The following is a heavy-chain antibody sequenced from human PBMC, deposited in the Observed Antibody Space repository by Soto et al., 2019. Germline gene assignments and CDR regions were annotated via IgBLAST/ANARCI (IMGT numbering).Heavy chain of an antibody. CDR2: IYSGGTT. CDR1: GFTVSNHY. CDR3: AKIGDVWSGYSFDY. J-gene: IGHJ4*02. Sequence: EVQLVETGGGLIQPGGSLRLSCAASGFTVSNHYMSWVRQAPGKGLEWVSVIYSGGTTNYADSVKGRFTISRDNSKNTVYLQMNSLRAEDTALYYCAKIGDVWSGYSFDYWGLGALVTVSS. D-gene: IGHD3-3*01. V-gene: IGHV3-53*02.